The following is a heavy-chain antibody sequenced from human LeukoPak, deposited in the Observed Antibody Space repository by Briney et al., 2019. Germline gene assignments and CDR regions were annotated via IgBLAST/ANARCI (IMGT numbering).Heavy chain of an antibody. V-gene: IGHV4-59*12. Sequence: PSQTLSPTCTVSGGSISSYYWSWIRQPPGKGLEWIGYIYYSGSTNYNPSLKSRVTISVDRSKNQFSLKLSSVTAADTAVYYCARPLAYCGGDCSNHDAFDIWGQGTMVTVSS. CDR1: GGSISSYY. CDR3: ARPLAYCGGDCSNHDAFDI. CDR2: IYYSGST. D-gene: IGHD2-21*01. J-gene: IGHJ3*02.